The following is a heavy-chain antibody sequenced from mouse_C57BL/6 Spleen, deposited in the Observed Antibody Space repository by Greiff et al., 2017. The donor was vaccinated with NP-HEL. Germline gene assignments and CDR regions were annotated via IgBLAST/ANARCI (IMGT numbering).Heavy chain of an antibody. CDR1: GYTFTSYW. J-gene: IGHJ3*01. V-gene: IGHV1-72*01. CDR2: IDPNSGGT. CDR3: ARAYEDGYYVGFAY. Sequence: QVQLQQPGAELVKPGASVKLSCKASGYTFTSYWMHWVKQRPGRGLEWIGRIDPNSGGTKYNEKFKSKATLTVDKPSSTASMQLSSLTSEDSAVYYCARAYEDGYYVGFAYWGQGTLVTVSA. D-gene: IGHD2-3*01.